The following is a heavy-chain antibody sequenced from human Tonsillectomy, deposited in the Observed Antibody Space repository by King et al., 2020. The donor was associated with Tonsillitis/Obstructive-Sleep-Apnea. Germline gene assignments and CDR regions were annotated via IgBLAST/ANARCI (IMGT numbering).Heavy chain of an antibody. Sequence: QLQESGPGLVKPSQTLSLTCTVSGGSISSGGYYWSWIRQHPGKGLEWVGCIYYSGSTYYNPSLKSRVTISVDTSKNQFSLKLSSVTAADTAVYYCASIVVPSGRVVTAFPFDYWGQGTLVTVSS. J-gene: IGHJ4*02. CDR1: GGSISSGGYY. V-gene: IGHV4-31*03. D-gene: IGHD2-21*02. CDR3: ASIVVPSGRVVTAFPFDY. CDR2: IYYSGST.